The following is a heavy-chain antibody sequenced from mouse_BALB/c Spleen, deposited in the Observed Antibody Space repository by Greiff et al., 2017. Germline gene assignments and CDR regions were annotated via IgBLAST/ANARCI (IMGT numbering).Heavy chain of an antibody. V-gene: IGHV1-9*01. Sequence: QVQLKQSGAELMKPGASVKISCKATGYTFSSYWIEWVKQRPGHGLEWIGEILPGSGSTNYNEKFKGKATFTADTSSNTAYMQLSSLTSEDSAVYYCARPDGYSLYFDYWGQGTTLTVSS. D-gene: IGHD2-3*01. CDR2: ILPGSGST. J-gene: IGHJ2*01. CDR1: GYTFSSYW. CDR3: ARPDGYSLYFDY.